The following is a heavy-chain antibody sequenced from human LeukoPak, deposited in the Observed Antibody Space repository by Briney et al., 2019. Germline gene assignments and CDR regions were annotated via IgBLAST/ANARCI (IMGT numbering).Heavy chain of an antibody. CDR1: GFTFSSYA. D-gene: IGHD3-10*01. CDR2: ISGSGGST. CDR3: AKGRDSYGSGTYDY. V-gene: IGHV3-23*01. Sequence: GGSLRLSCAASGFTFSSYAMSWVRQAPGKGLEWVSAISGSGGSTYYADSVKGRFTISRDNSKNTLYLQMNSLRAEDTAVYYCAKGRDSYGSGTYDYWGQGTLVTVSS. J-gene: IGHJ4*02.